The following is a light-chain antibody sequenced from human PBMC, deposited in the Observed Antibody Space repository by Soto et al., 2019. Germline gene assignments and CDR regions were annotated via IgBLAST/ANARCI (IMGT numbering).Light chain of an antibody. J-gene: IGKJ5*01. CDR3: QQRSNWPPH. V-gene: IGKV3-11*01. CDR2: DAS. Sequence: EIVLTQSPATLSFSPGERATLSCRASQSVSSYLAWYQQKPGQAPRLLIYDASNRATGIPARFSGSGSGTDFTLTISSLEPEDFAVYYCQQRSNWPPHFGQGTRWRL. CDR1: QSVSSY.